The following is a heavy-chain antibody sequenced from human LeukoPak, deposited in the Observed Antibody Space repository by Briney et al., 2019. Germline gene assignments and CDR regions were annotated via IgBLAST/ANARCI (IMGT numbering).Heavy chain of an antibody. CDR1: GFAFSSHW. J-gene: IGHJ4*02. Sequence: LPGGSLRLSCAASGFAFSSHWMSWVRQAPGKGLEWVANIKKDGSENYYVDSVKGRFTISRDNAKNSLYLQMNSLRAEETAVYYCAQLSTSVTHLDYWGQGTLVTVSS. CDR3: AQLSTSVTHLDY. D-gene: IGHD4-17*01. CDR2: IKKDGSEN. V-gene: IGHV3-7*01.